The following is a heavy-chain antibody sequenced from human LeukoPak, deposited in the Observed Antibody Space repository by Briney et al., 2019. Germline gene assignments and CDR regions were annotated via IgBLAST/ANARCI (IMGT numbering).Heavy chain of an antibody. CDR1: GFTFSNYA. V-gene: IGHV3-23*01. CDR2: ISGSGGST. CDR3: ARNRTTGYSYGYPNYGMDV. J-gene: IGHJ6*02. Sequence: GGSLRLSCAASGFTFSNYAMSWVRQAPGKGLEWVSAISGSGGSTYYADYVKGRFTISRDNSKNTLYLQMNSLRAEDTAVYYCARNRTTGYSYGYPNYGMDVWGQGTTVTVSS. D-gene: IGHD5-18*01.